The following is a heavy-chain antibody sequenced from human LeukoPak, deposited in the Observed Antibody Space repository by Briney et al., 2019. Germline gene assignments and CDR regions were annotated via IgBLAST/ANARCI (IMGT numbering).Heavy chain of an antibody. D-gene: IGHD3-9*01. CDR3: AKNPAYDILTGYYPGYWYFDL. Sequence: PGGSLRLSCAASGFTFSSYAMSWVRQAPGKGLEWVSAISGSGGSTYYADSVKGRFTISRDNSKNTLYLQMNSLRAEDTAVYYCAKNPAYDILTGYYPGYWYFDLWGRGTLVTVSS. V-gene: IGHV3-23*01. CDR1: GFTFSSYA. CDR2: ISGSGGST. J-gene: IGHJ2*01.